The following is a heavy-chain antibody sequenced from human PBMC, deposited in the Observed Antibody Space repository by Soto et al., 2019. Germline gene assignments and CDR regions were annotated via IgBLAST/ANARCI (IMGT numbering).Heavy chain of an antibody. D-gene: IGHD3-10*01. CDR1: GGSISSGNYY. V-gene: IGHV4-31*03. CDR2: IYYSGST. Sequence: QVQLQESGPGLVKPSQTLSLTCTVSGGSISSGNYYWSWVRQHPGKGLEWIGYIYYSGSTFYNPSLKSRVPXXVXASKNQFSLKLSSVTAADTAVYYCARDRGDGYNPYYYYGMDVWGQGTTVTVSS. J-gene: IGHJ6*02. CDR3: ARDRGDGYNPYYYYGMDV.